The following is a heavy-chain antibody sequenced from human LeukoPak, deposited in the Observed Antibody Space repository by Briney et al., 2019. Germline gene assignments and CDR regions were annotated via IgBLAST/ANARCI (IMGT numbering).Heavy chain of an antibody. CDR1: GFTFSSYW. J-gene: IGHJ6*03. D-gene: IGHD6-6*01. CDR3: ASWGYGSSSGLYHYYYMDV. V-gene: IGHV3-7*01. CDR2: IKQDGSEK. Sequence: PGGSLRLSCAASGFTFSSYWMSWVRQAPGKGLEWVANIKQDGSEKYYVDSVKGRFTISRDNAKNSLYLQMNSLRAEDTAVYYCASWGYGSSSGLYHYYYMDVWGKGTTVTVSS.